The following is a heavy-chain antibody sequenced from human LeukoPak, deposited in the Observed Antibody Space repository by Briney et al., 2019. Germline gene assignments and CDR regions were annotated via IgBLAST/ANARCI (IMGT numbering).Heavy chain of an antibody. J-gene: IGHJ6*02. CDR3: AKVPDKYCSGGSCYSADGYYYYYGMDV. CDR1: GLTFSSYG. Sequence: GGSLRLSCAASGLTFSSYGMHWVRQAPGKGLEWVAVISYDGSNKYYADSVKGRFTISRDNSKNTLYLQMNSLRAEDTAVYYCAKVPDKYCSGGSCYSADGYYYYYGMDVWGQGTTVTVSS. D-gene: IGHD2-15*01. V-gene: IGHV3-30*18. CDR2: ISYDGSNK.